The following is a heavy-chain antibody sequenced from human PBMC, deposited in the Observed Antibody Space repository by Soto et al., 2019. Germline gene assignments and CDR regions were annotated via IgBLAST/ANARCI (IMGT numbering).Heavy chain of an antibody. J-gene: IGHJ1*01. CDR1: GYTFTGYY. Sequence: QVQLVQSGPEVKKPGASVKVSCKASGYTFTGYYIHWVRQAPGQGLEWMGWINPNSGGTNSAQKFEGRVTMPRATSISTAYMELSRLRSDDTAVYYCARDGGDYGDSEYFQHWGQGTLVTVSS. CDR3: ARDGGDYGDSEYFQH. D-gene: IGHD4-17*01. V-gene: IGHV1-2*02. CDR2: INPNSGGT.